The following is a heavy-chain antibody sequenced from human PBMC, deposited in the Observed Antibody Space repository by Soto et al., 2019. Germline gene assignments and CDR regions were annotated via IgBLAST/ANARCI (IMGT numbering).Heavy chain of an antibody. CDR1: GGSISSYY. D-gene: IGHD2-8*01. Sequence: SETLSLTCTVSGGSISSYYWSWIRQPPGKGLEWIGYIYYSGSTNYNPSLKSRITISVDTSRNQFSLKLSSVTAADTAVYYCERYHGVIYGMDVWGQGTTVTVSS. J-gene: IGHJ6*02. CDR3: ERYHGVIYGMDV. CDR2: IYYSGST. V-gene: IGHV4-59*01.